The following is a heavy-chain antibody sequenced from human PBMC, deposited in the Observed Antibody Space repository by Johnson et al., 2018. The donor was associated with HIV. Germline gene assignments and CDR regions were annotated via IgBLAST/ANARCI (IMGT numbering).Heavy chain of an antibody. V-gene: IGHV3-20*04. D-gene: IGHD2-21*01. CDR2: ISWNGAYT. Sequence: VQLVESGGGVVRPGGSLRLSCAASGFTFDDYGMSWVRQVPGKGLEWVSGISWNGAYTGCADSVKGRFTISRDNAKNSLYLQMTSLRAEDTALYYCARGFWRQVIPGAFDIWGQGKMVTVSS. J-gene: IGHJ3*02. CDR1: GFTFDDYG. CDR3: ARGFWRQVIPGAFDI.